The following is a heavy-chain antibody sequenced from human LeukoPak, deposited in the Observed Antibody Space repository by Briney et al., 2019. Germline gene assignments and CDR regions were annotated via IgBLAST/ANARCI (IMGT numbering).Heavy chain of an antibody. J-gene: IGHJ2*01. CDR1: GFTFNNYW. CDR2: IKQDGSEK. Sequence: QAGGSLRLSCAAFGFTFNNYWMSWVRQAPGKGLEWVANIKQDGSEKYYVDSVRGRFTVSRDNAKNSIFLQMNSLRAEDTAVYYCTRDCGGDCLTRWYFDLWGRGTLVTVSS. V-gene: IGHV3-7*01. D-gene: IGHD2-21*02. CDR3: TRDCGGDCLTRWYFDL.